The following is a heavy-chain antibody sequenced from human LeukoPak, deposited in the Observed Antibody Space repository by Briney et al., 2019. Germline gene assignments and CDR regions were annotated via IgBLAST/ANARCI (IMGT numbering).Heavy chain of an antibody. J-gene: IGHJ4*02. CDR1: GYTFTSYD. Sequence: GASVKVSCKASGYTFTSYDISWVRQATGQGLEWMGWMNPNSGNTGYAQKFQGRVTMTRNTSISTAYMELSSLRSEDTAVYYCARGQSMVRGVAFDYWGQGTLVTVSS. CDR3: ARGQSMVRGVAFDY. CDR2: MNPNSGNT. D-gene: IGHD3-10*01. V-gene: IGHV1-8*01.